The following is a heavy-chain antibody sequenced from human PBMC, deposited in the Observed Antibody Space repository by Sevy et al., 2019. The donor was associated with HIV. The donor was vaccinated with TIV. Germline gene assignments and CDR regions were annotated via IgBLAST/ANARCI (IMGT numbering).Heavy chain of an antibody. CDR3: ARDGGYDSRGYDLSNY. CDR2: ISYDGSNT. CDR1: GFTFTTYA. Sequence: GGSLRLSCAASGFTFTTYAMHWVRQAPGKGLEWVAVISYDGSNTYYADSVKGRFTISRDSSKNTLYLQMNSLRAEDTAVYFCARDGGYDSRGYDLSNYWGQGTLVTVPS. D-gene: IGHD3-22*01. V-gene: IGHV3-30-3*01. J-gene: IGHJ4*02.